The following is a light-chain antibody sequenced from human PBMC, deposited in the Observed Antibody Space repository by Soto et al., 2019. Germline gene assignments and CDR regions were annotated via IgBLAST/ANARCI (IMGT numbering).Light chain of an antibody. CDR3: QQYSTYPWT. J-gene: IGKJ1*01. CDR2: KAS. V-gene: IGKV1-5*03. CDR1: QSISSW. Sequence: DIQMTQSPSTLSASVGDRVTITCRASQSISSWVAWYQQKPGKGPKLLIYKASHLESGVPSTFSGSGSGTEFTLTINRLQPDDFATYYCQQYSTYPWTFGQGTKV.